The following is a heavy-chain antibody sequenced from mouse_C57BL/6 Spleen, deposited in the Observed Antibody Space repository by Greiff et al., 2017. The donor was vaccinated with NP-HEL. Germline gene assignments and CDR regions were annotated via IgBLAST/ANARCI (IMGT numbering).Heavy chain of an antibody. J-gene: IGHJ2*01. CDR1: GYAFSSSW. CDR3: ARGGQLRLPY. D-gene: IGHD3-2*02. CDR2: IYPGDGDT. Sequence: QVQLQQSGPELVKPGASVKISCKASGYAFSSSWMNWVKQRPGKGLEWIGRIYPGDGDTNYNGKFKGKATLTADKSSSTAYMQLSSLTSEDSAVYFCARGGQLRLPYWGQGTTLTVSS. V-gene: IGHV1-82*01.